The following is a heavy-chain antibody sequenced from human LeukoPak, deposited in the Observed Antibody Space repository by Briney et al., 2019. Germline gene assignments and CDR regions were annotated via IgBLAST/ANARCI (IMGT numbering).Heavy chain of an antibody. CDR3: ARLSRYSSVFGQKQRETMFDP. J-gene: IGHJ5*02. CDR1: GGSFSGYY. D-gene: IGHD6-19*01. V-gene: IGHV4-34*01. CDR2: INHSGST. Sequence: PSETLSLTCAVYGGSFSGYYWSWIRRPPGRGLEWIGEINHSGSTNYNPSLKSRVTISVDTSKNQFSLKLSSVTAADTAVYYCARLSRYSSVFGQKQRETMFDPWGQGTLVTVSS.